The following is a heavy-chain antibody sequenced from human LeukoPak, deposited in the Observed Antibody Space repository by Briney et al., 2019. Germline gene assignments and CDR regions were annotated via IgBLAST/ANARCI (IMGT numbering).Heavy chain of an antibody. Sequence: GGSLRLSCTASGVTLSNYGRHWVRRPPGRGLEWVAVISFDGTNKYYGDSVEGRFSVSRDNSKNTLYLQMNSLRPDDTAMYYFATDYGDHEHIDYWGQGTLVTVSS. D-gene: IGHD4-17*01. V-gene: IGHV3-30*19. CDR2: ISFDGTNK. CDR3: ATDYGDHEHIDY. CDR1: GVTLSNYG. J-gene: IGHJ4*02.